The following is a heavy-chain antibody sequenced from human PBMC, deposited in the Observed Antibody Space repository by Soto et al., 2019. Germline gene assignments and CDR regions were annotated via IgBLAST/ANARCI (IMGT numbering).Heavy chain of an antibody. V-gene: IGHV1-2*04. CDR3: ARDQVRGNFYYGMDV. D-gene: IGHD3-10*01. Sequence: ASVKVSCKASGYTFTGYYMHWVRQAPGQGLEWMGWINPNSGCTNYAQKFQGWVTMTRDTSISTAYMELSRLRSDDTAVYYCARDQVRGNFYYGMDVWGQGTTVTVSS. CDR2: INPNSGCT. CDR1: GYTFTGYY. J-gene: IGHJ6*02.